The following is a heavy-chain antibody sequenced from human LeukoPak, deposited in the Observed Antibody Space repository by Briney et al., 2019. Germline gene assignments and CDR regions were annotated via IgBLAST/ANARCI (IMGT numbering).Heavy chain of an antibody. CDR1: GFTFSNYN. V-gene: IGHV3-21*01. D-gene: IGHD2-15*01. CDR2: ISSSSSYI. J-gene: IGHJ4*02. Sequence: GGSLRLSCAASGFTFSNYNINWVRQAPGKGLEWVSSISSSSSYIYYADSVKGRFIISRDNAKNSLYLQVNSLRAEDTAVYYWNRSGGRCFTSEFCSAYWGPGALGTRSS. CDR3: NRSGGRCFTSEFCSAY.